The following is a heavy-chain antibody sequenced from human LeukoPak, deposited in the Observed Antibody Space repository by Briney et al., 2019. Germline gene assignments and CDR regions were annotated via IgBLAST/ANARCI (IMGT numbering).Heavy chain of an antibody. J-gene: IGHJ4*02. CDR2: ISAYNGNK. D-gene: IGHD3-3*01. CDR1: GYTFTSYG. V-gene: IGHV1-18*01. Sequence: ASVKVSCKASGYTFTSYGLSWVRQAPGQGLEWMGLISAYNGNKNYVQKLQGRVTVTTDTSTSTAYMELRSLRSDDTAVYYCARDHYDFWSGYYSPHSVFDYWGQGTLVTVSS. CDR3: ARDHYDFWSGYYSPHSVFDY.